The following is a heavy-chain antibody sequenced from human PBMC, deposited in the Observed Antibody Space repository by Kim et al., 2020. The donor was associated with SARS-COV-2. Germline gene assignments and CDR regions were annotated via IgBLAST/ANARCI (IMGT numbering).Heavy chain of an antibody. CDR3: ARDRRYSLAY. CDR1: GFSFTTNW. CDR2: IKEDGSET. J-gene: IGHJ4*02. Sequence: GGSLRLSCVASGFSFTTNWMSWVRQAPGKGLEWVAKIKEDGSETYYVNSVAGRFTISRDNAKNSLYLQMNSLSAEDTAVYYCARDRRYSLAYWGQGTLVTVPS. D-gene: IGHD2-15*01. V-gene: IGHV3-7*01.